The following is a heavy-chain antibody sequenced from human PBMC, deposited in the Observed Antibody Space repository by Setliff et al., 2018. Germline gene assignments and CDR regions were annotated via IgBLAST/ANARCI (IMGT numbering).Heavy chain of an antibody. CDR1: GYTFTSYG. D-gene: IGHD4-17*01. V-gene: IGHV1-2*02. J-gene: IGHJ4*02. CDR3: AREVLSTVVAWDY. Sequence: GASVKVSCKASGYTFTSYGISWLRQAPGQGLEWMGCINPNSGDTTFAQKFQGRVTITRDTSNSTDYMDLSRLTSDDTAVYYCAREVLSTVVAWDYWGQGTLVTVSS. CDR2: INPNSGDT.